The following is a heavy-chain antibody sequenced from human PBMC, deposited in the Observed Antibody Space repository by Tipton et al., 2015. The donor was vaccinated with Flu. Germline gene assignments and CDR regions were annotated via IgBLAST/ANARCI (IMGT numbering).Heavy chain of an antibody. Sequence: TLSLTCRIYVGSFRGYYWSWLRQPPGKGLEWIGEINHSGSTNYNPSLRSRVAISVDTSKKEFSLRLSSVTAADTAVYYCARASGSGTYVIFDDWGQGMLVTVSS. CDR1: VGSFRGYY. D-gene: IGHD3-10*01. V-gene: IGHV4-34*01. J-gene: IGHJ4*02. CDR3: ARASGSGTYVIFDD. CDR2: INHSGST.